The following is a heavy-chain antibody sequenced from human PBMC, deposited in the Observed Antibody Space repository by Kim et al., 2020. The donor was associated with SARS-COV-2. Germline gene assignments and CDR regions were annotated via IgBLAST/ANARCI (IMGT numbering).Heavy chain of an antibody. V-gene: IGHV3-33*08. CDR3: ARDSNFRYDSSGYCDY. CDR2: IWYDGNKK. J-gene: IGHJ4*02. CDR1: GFTFNTHG. D-gene: IGHD3-22*01. Sequence: GGSLRLSCAASGFTFNTHGMHWVRQAPGKGLEWVAVIWYDGNKKYYADSVKGRFTISRDTSKNTLYLQMNSLRAEDTALYYCARDSNFRYDSSGYCDYWGQGILVIVSS.